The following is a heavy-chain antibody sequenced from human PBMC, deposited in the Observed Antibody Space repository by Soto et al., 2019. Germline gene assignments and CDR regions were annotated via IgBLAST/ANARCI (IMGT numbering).Heavy chain of an antibody. CDR2: ISYDGNNR. CDR3: AREFIGTGWCHFDY. J-gene: IGHJ4*02. V-gene: IGHV3-30-3*01. Sequence: QVQLVESGGGAVQPGRSLRLSCAASGFTFSTYVMHWVRQAPGKGLEWVATISYDGNNRNYADSVKGRFTISRDNSKNTLYLQINSLRVEDSAVYYCAREFIGTGWCHFDYWGQGTLVTVSS. CDR1: GFTFSTYV. D-gene: IGHD6-19*01.